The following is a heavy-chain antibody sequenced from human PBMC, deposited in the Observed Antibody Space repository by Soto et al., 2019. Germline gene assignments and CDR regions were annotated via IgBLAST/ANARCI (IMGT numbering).Heavy chain of an antibody. D-gene: IGHD3-10*01. V-gene: IGHV3-30-3*01. CDR1: GFTFSSYA. J-gene: IGHJ4*02. CDR3: ASLWFGGLPH. CDR2: ISYDGSNK. Sequence: GGSLRLSCAASGFTFSSYAMHWVRQAPGKGLEWVAVISYDGSNKYYADSVKGRFTISRDNSKNTLYLQMNSLRAEDTAVYYCASLWFGGLPHWGQGTLATVSS.